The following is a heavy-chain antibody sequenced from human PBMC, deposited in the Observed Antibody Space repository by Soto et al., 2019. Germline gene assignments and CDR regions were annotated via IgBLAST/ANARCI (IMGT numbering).Heavy chain of an antibody. Sequence: SETLCLTCTVSAGSISIWGYYCSCIRHHPGEGLEWIGYIYYSGSTYYNPSLKSRVTISVDTSKNQFSLKLSSVTDADTAVYYCAREGSFKSMDVWGQGNMVTVSS. V-gene: IGHV4-31*03. CDR1: AGSISIWGYY. D-gene: IGHD6-6*01. CDR2: IYYSGST. CDR3: AREGSFKSMDV. J-gene: IGHJ6*02.